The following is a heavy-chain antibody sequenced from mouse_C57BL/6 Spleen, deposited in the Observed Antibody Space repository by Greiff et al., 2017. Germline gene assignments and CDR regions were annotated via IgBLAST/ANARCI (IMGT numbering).Heavy chain of an antibody. CDR2: IFPGSGST. V-gene: IGHV1-75*01. CDR3: ARKDYGSSGFDY. Sequence: QVQLKQSGPELVKPGASVKISCKASGYTFTDYYINWVKQRPGQGLEWIGWIFPGSGSTYYNEKFKGKATLTVDKSSSTAYMLLSSLTSEDSAVYFCARKDYGSSGFDYWGQGTTLTVSS. D-gene: IGHD1-1*01. J-gene: IGHJ2*01. CDR1: GYTFTDYY.